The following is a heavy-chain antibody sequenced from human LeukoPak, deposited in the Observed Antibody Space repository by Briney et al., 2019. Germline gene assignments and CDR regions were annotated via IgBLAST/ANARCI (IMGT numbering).Heavy chain of an antibody. CDR2: IYYSGGT. Sequence: SETLSLTCTVSGGSISSGGYYWSWIRQHPGKGLEWIGYIYYSGGTYYNPSLKSRVTISVDTSKNQFSLKLSSVTAADTAVYYCARAATYYDFWSGYSAYYYYGMDVWGQGTTVTVSS. J-gene: IGHJ6*02. V-gene: IGHV4-31*03. D-gene: IGHD3-3*01. CDR1: GGSISSGGYY. CDR3: ARAATYYDFWSGYSAYYYYGMDV.